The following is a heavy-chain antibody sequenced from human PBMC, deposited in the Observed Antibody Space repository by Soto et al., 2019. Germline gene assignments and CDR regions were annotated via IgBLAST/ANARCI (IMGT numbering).Heavy chain of an antibody. CDR1: GFTFSSHW. CDR2: IKQEGGEK. Sequence: PVGSLILSCAASGFTFSSHWMVWVRQPPGKGLEWVANIKQEGGEKSYVDSVKGRFTVSRDNAQNSLYLQMNSLRVEDTAMYYCARGGDSYIDYWGQGALVTSPQ. D-gene: IGHD2-21*02. V-gene: IGHV3-7*03. J-gene: IGHJ4*02. CDR3: ARGGDSYIDY.